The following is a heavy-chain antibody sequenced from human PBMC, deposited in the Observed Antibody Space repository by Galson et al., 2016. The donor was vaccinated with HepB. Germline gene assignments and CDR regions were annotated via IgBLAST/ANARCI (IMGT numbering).Heavy chain of an antibody. CDR1: GGTFNSYH. J-gene: IGHJ6*02. CDR3: ASLGGFCSRTSCYMPYYYYGLDV. V-gene: IGHV1-69*13. CDR2: IIPIYGTP. D-gene: IGHD2-2*02. Sequence: SVKVSCKASGGTFNSYHITWVRQAPGQGLEWMGGIIPIYGTPKYAQNFQGRVTIIADESTSTVYMELSSLGSEDTAVYYCASLGGFCSRTSCYMPYYYYGLDVWGQGTTVTVSS.